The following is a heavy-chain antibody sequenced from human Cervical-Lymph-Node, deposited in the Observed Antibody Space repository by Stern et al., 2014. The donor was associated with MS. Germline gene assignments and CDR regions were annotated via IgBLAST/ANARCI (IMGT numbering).Heavy chain of an antibody. CDR3: VRVATTTGFDF. D-gene: IGHD5-24*01. CDR1: GFRFSDHY. Sequence: EVQLVESGGRLVQSGGSLRLSCVASGFRFSDHYMDWVRQAPGKGLEWVGRIRNKPNSYTTDYAASVKGRFTISRDDSKNLVFLQMNSLKTEDTAVYRCVRVATTTGFDFWGRGTLVTVSS. CDR2: IRNKPNSYTT. V-gene: IGHV3-72*01. J-gene: IGHJ4*02.